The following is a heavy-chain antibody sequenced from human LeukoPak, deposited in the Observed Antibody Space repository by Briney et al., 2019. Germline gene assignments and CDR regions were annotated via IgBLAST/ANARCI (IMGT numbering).Heavy chain of an antibody. D-gene: IGHD1-14*01. CDR2: ISYDGSNK. CDR3: ARVGPWVNPDYYYYYMDV. Sequence: GGSLRLSCAASGFTFSSYAMHWVRQAPGKGLEWVAVISYDGSNKYYADSVKGRFTISRDNAKNSLYLQMNSLRAEDTAVYYCARVGPWVNPDYYYYYMDVWGKGITVTVSS. CDR1: GFTFSSYA. J-gene: IGHJ6*03. V-gene: IGHV3-30*04.